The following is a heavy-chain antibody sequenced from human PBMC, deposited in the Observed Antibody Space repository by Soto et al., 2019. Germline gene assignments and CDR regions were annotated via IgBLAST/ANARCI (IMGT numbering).Heavy chain of an antibody. CDR2: ISGSGSST. CDR3: AKDASSGITSFDL. Sequence: GGSLRLSCAASGFTFSTYAMSLVRQAPGKGLEWVSVISGSGSSTYYADSVKGRFTISRDNSKNTLYLQMNSLRAEDTAVYYCAKDASSGITSFDLWGSGTLVTVSS. J-gene: IGHJ2*01. V-gene: IGHV3-23*01. D-gene: IGHD3-3*01. CDR1: GFTFSTYA.